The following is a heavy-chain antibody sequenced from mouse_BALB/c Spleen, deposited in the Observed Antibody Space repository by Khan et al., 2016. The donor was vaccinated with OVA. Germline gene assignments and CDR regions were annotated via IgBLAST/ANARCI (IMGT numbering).Heavy chain of an antibody. Sequence: EVQLQQSGTVLTRPGSSVKMSCKTSGYSFTNYLIHWVKQRPGQGLEWIGDIYPGNSETTYNQKFKDKAKLTADTSASTAYMELSSLTKEDLAVYYCTGGGYSSFAYWGQGTLVTVSA. CDR1: GYSFTNYL. V-gene: IGHV1-5*01. CDR3: TGGGYSSFAY. D-gene: IGHD2-12*01. CDR2: IYPGNSET. J-gene: IGHJ3*01.